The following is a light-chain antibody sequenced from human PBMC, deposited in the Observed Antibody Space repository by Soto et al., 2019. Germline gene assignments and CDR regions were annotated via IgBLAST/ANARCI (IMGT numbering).Light chain of an antibody. V-gene: IGKV3-15*01. Sequence: EMILTQSPDTLSLSPGERATLSCRASQTGDSHYLAWYQQRPGQAPRLLIYGASTRATGIPARFSGSGSGTEFTLTSSGLQPEDFAVYYWQQYNSWPTFGQGTKVDIK. CDR1: QTGDSHY. CDR2: GAS. J-gene: IGKJ1*01. CDR3: QQYNSWPT.